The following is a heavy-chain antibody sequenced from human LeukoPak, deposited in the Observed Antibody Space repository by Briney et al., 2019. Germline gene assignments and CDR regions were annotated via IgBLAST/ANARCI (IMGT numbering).Heavy chain of an antibody. V-gene: IGHV3-33*08. CDR2: IWYGGSNK. CDR3: ARLGSGWYADY. D-gene: IGHD6-19*01. CDR1: GFTFSSYG. J-gene: IGHJ4*02. Sequence: LPGGSLRLSCAASGFTFSSYGMHWVRQAPGKGLEWVAVIWYGGSNKYYADSVKGRFTISRDNSKNTLYLQMDSLRAEDTAVYYCARLGSGWYADYWGQGTLVTVSS.